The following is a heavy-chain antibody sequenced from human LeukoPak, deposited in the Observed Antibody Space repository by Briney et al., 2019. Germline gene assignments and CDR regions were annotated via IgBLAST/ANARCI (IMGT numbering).Heavy chain of an antibody. CDR1: GFTFSSYA. Sequence: PGGSLRLSCAASGFTFSSYAMSWVRQAPGRGLEWVSAISGSGGSTYYADSVKGRFTISRDNSKNTLYLQMNSLRAEDTAVYYCAKSGFYTFQPYVAFDIWGQGTMVTVSS. CDR3: AKSGFYTFQPYVAFDI. CDR2: ISGSGGST. J-gene: IGHJ3*02. V-gene: IGHV3-23*01. D-gene: IGHD3-3*01.